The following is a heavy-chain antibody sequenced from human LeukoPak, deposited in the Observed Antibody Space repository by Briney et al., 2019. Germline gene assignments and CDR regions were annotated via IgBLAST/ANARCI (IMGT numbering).Heavy chain of an antibody. Sequence: ASVKVSCKASGYTFTGYYMHWVRQAPGQGLEWMGIINPSGGSTSYAQKFQGRVTMTRDMSTSTVYMELSSLRSEDTAVYYFAMQIRSGSEYWARGTLVTVPS. CDR3: AMQIRSGSEY. CDR1: GYTFTGYY. J-gene: IGHJ4*02. CDR2: INPSGGST. V-gene: IGHV1-46*01. D-gene: IGHD1-26*01.